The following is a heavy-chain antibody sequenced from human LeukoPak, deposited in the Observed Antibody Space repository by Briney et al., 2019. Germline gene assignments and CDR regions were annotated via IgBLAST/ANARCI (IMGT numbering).Heavy chain of an antibody. CDR3: ARARGIAAAGTTYFGY. V-gene: IGHV1-69*13. D-gene: IGHD6-13*01. Sequence: ASVKVSCKASGGTFSSYAISWVRQAPGQGLEWMGGIIPIFGTANYAQKFQGRVTITADESTSTAYMELSSLRSEDTAVYYCARARGIAAAGTTYFGYWGQGTLVTVSS. CDR2: IIPIFGTA. CDR1: GGTFSSYA. J-gene: IGHJ4*02.